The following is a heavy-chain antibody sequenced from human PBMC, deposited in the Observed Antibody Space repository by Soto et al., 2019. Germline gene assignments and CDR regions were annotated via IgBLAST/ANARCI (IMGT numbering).Heavy chain of an antibody. CDR2: IIPIFGTA. CDR1: GYTFTSYY. V-gene: IGHV1-69*01. J-gene: IGHJ4*02. Sequence: QVQLVQSGAEVKKPGASVKVSCKASGYTFTSYYMHWVRQAPGQGLEWMGGIIPIFGTANYAQKFQGRVTITADESTSTAYMELSSLRSEDTAVYYCARCSGWFPVAYFDYWGQGTLVTVSS. CDR3: ARCSGWFPVAYFDY. D-gene: IGHD6-19*01.